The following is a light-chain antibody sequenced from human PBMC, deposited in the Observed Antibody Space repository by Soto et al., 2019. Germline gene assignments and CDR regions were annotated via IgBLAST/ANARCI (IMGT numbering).Light chain of an antibody. J-gene: IGKJ4*01. CDR2: GSL. Sequence: VVLTQSPGTLSLSPGERATLSCRATQRISANYIAWYQLKPGQAPRLLIHGSLTRAAGIPDRFSGSGSGADFTLTIARVEPEDFAVCCQSYGRSPLGGGTEVDIK. V-gene: IGKV3-20*01. CDR1: QRISANY. CDR3: QSYGRSP.